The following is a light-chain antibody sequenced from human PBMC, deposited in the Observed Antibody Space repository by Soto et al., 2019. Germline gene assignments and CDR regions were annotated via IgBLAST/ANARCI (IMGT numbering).Light chain of an antibody. Sequence: QSALTQPASVSGSPGQSITISCTGTNSDLGAYDYVSWYQQHPGKAPRLLIYEVFNRPSGVSDRFSVSKSANTASLTISGLQADDEADYYCSSYTASSARVFGPGTKLTVL. V-gene: IGLV2-14*01. J-gene: IGLJ1*01. CDR2: EVF. CDR3: SSYTASSARV. CDR1: NSDLGAYDY.